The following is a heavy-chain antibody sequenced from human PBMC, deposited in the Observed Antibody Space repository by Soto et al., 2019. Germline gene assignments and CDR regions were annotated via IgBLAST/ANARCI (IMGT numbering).Heavy chain of an antibody. CDR3: ARALPRSSGYSYGALDY. J-gene: IGHJ4*02. CDR1: GYTFTNYY. CDR2: FNPSGTST. Sequence: QVQLVQSGAKVKKPGASVKVSCKASGYTFTNYYMHWVRQAPGQGLEWMGIFNPSGTSTTYAQKFQGRVTMTRDTSTSTVYMELNSLRSDDTAVYYCARALPRSSGYSYGALDYWGQGTLVTVSS. D-gene: IGHD5-18*01. V-gene: IGHV1-46*01.